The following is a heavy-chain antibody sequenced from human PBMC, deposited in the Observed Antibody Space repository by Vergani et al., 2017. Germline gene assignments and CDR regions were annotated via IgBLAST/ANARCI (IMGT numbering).Heavy chain of an antibody. Sequence: QVQLVQSGAEVKKPGASVKVSCKASGYTFTGYDMHWVRQAPGQGLEWLGRINPNSGGTNYAQKFQGWVTMTRDTSISTAYMELSRLGSDDTAVYFCAREEITIFVVVTTVDYWGQGSLVTVSS. V-gene: IGHV1-2*04. D-gene: IGHD3-3*01. CDR3: AREEITIFVVVTTVDY. CDR2: INPNSGGT. CDR1: GYTFTGYD. J-gene: IGHJ4*02.